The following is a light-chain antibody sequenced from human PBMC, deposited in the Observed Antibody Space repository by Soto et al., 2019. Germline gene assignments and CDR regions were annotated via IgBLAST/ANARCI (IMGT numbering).Light chain of an antibody. CDR1: QSISRY. CDR2: AAS. J-gene: IGKJ5*01. Sequence: DIQMTQSPSSLSASVGDRVTITCRASQSISRYLNWYQQKPGKAPKLLIYAASNLQSGVPSWFSGSGSGTDFILTISSLQPEDSATYNCQQSYSTPVTFGQGTRLEIK. CDR3: QQSYSTPVT. V-gene: IGKV1-39*01.